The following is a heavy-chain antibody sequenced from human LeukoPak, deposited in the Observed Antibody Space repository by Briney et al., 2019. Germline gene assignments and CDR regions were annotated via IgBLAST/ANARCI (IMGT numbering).Heavy chain of an antibody. Sequence: GLSLRLSCAACGFTFSNYWMSWLRQAPGKGLEGVANIKQDGSEKYYLDSVKGRVTISRDNAKNSLYLQMNSLRAEDTAVYYCARSFLYAFDYWGQGTLVTVSS. CDR3: ARSFLYAFDY. CDR2: IKQDGSEK. CDR1: GFTFSNYW. D-gene: IGHD5/OR15-5a*01. V-gene: IGHV3-7*01. J-gene: IGHJ4*02.